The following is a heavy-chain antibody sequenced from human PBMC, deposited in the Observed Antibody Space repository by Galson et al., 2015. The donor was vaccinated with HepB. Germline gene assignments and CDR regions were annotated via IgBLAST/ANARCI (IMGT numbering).Heavy chain of an antibody. V-gene: IGHV3-64D*06. CDR3: VNTPASIGGSYGAFDI. Sequence: SLRLSCAASGFTFSSYAMHWVRQAPGKGLEYVSAISSNGGSTYYADSVKGRFTISRDNSKNTLYLQMSSLRAEDTAVYYCVNTPASIGGSYGAFDIWGQGTMVTVSS. CDR2: ISSNGGST. D-gene: IGHD1-26*01. J-gene: IGHJ3*02. CDR1: GFTFSSYA.